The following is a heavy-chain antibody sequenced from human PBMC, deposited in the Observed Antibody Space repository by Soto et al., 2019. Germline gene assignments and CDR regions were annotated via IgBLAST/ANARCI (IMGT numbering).Heavy chain of an antibody. J-gene: IGHJ4*02. CDR1: GFNFSTYG. CDR3: VKGGWGDN. V-gene: IGHV3-23*01. Sequence: EVQLLESGGGLVQPGESLRLSCAASGFNFSTYGMTWVRQAPGRGLEWVSAIYPSGGEIYYAAAVMGRFIISRDDFRGSVSLQMDSLRGEDTASYYCVKGGWGDNWGPGTLVTVSS. CDR2: IYPSGGEI. D-gene: IGHD6-19*01.